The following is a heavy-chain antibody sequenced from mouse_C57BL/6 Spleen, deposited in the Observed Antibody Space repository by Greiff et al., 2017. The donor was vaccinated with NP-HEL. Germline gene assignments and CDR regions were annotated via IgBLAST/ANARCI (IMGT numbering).Heavy chain of an antibody. Sequence: EVQLQESGGDLVKPGGSLELSCAASGFTFSSYGMSWVRQTPDKRLEWVATISSGGSYTYYPDSVKGRFTISRDNAKNTLYLQRSSLKSEDTAMYYCANHYYGSSYSWFAYWGQGTLVTVSA. V-gene: IGHV5-6*01. J-gene: IGHJ3*01. CDR2: ISSGGSYT. CDR1: GFTFSSYG. CDR3: ANHYYGSSYSWFAY. D-gene: IGHD1-1*01.